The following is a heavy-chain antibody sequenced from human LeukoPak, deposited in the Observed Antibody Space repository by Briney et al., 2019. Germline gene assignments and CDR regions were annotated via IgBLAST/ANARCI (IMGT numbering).Heavy chain of an antibody. J-gene: IGHJ6*03. Sequence: GGSLRLSCAASGFTFSRSAMHWVRQAPGKGLEWVAIISYDGSNKYYADSVKGRFTISRDNSKNTLYLQMNSLRAEDTAVYYCARAGADCSGGSCYYGGLYMDVWGKGTTVTVSS. CDR2: ISYDGSNK. CDR1: GFTFSRSA. CDR3: ARAGADCSGGSCYYGGLYMDV. D-gene: IGHD2-15*01. V-gene: IGHV3-30*04.